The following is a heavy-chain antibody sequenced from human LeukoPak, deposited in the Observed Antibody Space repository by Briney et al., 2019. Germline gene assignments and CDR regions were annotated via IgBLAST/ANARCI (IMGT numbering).Heavy chain of an antibody. CDR2: ISGSGGST. CDR1: GFTFSSYA. D-gene: IGHD3-3*01. Sequence: PGGSLRLSCAASGFTFSSYAMSWVRQAPGKGLEWVSAISGSGGSTYYADPVKGRFTISRDNSKNTLYVQMNSLRAEDTAVYYCAKDRITVFGVVPDVWGKGTTVIVSS. CDR3: AKDRITVFGVVPDV. V-gene: IGHV3-23*01. J-gene: IGHJ6*04.